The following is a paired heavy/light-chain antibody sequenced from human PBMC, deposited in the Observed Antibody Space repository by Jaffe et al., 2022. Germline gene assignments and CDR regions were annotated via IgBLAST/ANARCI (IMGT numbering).Heavy chain of an antibody. Sequence: QVQLQQWGAGLLKPSETLSLTCAVYGGSFSGYYWSWIRQPPGKGLEWIGEINHSGSTNYNPSLKSRVTISVDTSKNQFSLKLSSVTAADTAVYYCARMRSYSSGWYLASAKDAFDIWGQGTMVTVSS. CDR2: INHSGST. CDR1: GGSFSGYY. J-gene: IGHJ3*02. V-gene: IGHV4-34*01. D-gene: IGHD6-19*01. CDR3: ARMRSYSSGWYLASAKDAFDI.
Light chain of an antibody. CDR2: EGS. CDR3: CSYAGSGTTWV. CDR1: SSDVGSYNL. J-gene: IGLJ3*02. Sequence: QSALTQPASVSGSPGQSITISCTGTSSDVGSYNLVSWYQQHPGKAPKLMIYEGSKRPSGVSNRFSGSKSGNTASLTISGLQAEDEADYYCCSYAGSGTTWVFGGGTKLTVL. V-gene: IGLV2-23*01.